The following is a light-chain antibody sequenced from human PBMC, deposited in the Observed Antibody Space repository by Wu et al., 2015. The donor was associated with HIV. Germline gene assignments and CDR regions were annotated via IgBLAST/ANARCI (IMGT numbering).Light chain of an antibody. J-gene: IGKJ2*03. CDR3: QQYNSYSYS. CDR2: KAS. CDR1: QSIGSW. V-gene: IGKV1-5*03. Sequence: QMTQSPSTLSASVGDRVTITCRASQSIGSWLAWYQQKPGKAPKLLIYKASSLESGVPSRFSGSGSGTEFTLTISSLQPDDFATYYCQQYNSYSYSFGQGTKLEIK.